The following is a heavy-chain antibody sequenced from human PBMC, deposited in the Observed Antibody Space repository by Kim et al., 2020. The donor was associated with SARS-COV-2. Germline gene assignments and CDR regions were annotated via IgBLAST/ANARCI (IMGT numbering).Heavy chain of an antibody. V-gene: IGHV3-53*01. CDR1: GFTVSSNY. Sequence: GGSLRLSCAASGFTVSSNYMSWVRQAPGKGLEWVSVIYSSGSTCYADSVKGRFTISRDDSKNTLYLQMNSLRVEDTAVYYCVRVYSYGFVGRANDFWGQGTLVTVSS. D-gene: IGHD5-18*01. CDR2: IYSSGST. CDR3: VRVYSYGFVGRANDF. J-gene: IGHJ4*02.